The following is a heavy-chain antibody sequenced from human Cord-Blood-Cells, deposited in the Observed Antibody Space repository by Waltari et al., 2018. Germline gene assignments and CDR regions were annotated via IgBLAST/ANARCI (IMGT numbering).Heavy chain of an antibody. CDR1: GYTFTGYY. V-gene: IGHV1-2*02. CDR3: ARDPISVLRFLEWLFDY. CDR2: INPNSGGT. J-gene: IGHJ4*02. Sequence: QVQLVQSGAEVKKPGASVKVSCKASGYTFTGYYMHWVRQAPAQGLEWMGWINPNSGGTNYAQKFQGRVTMTRDTSISTAYMELSRLRSDDTAVYYCARDPISVLRFLEWLFDYWGQGTLVTVSS. D-gene: IGHD3-3*01.